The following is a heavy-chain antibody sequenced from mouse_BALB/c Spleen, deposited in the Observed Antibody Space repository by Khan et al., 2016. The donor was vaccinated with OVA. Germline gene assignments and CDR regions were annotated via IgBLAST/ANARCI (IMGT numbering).Heavy chain of an antibody. D-gene: IGHD2-10*01. CDR3: ATAYYGNNREAMDN. J-gene: IGHJ4*01. CDR2: IWGDGIT. V-gene: IGHV2-6-7*01. Sequence: QMQLEESGPGLVAPSQSLSITCTVSGFSLTGYGVTWVRQPPGKGLEWLGMIWGDGITDYTSALKSRLSINKDNSKSQVFLKMNSLQTDDTARYYWATAYYGNNREAMDNWGQGTSVTVSS. CDR1: GFSLTGYG.